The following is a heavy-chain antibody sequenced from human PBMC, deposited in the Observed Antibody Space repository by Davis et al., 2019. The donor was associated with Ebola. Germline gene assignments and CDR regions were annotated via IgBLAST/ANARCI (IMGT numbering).Heavy chain of an antibody. V-gene: IGHV2-5*01. CDR3: AHRGLGCSGDSCYPSFDG. D-gene: IGHD2-15*01. CDR1: GFSLSTSGVG. CDR2: IYWNDDK. Sequence: SGPTLVKPTQTLTLTCTFSGFSLSTSGVGVGWIRQPPGKALEWLALIYWNDDKRYSPSLPSRISISKDTSKNHVVLTLTNMDPVDTAIYYCAHRGLGCSGDSCYPSFDGWGQGILVTVSS. J-gene: IGHJ4*02.